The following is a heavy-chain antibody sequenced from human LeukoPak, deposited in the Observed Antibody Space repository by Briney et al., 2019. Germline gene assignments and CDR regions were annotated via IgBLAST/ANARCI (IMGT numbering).Heavy chain of an antibody. Sequence: ASVKVSCKASGYTFTSYAMHWVRQAPGQRLEWMGWINAGNGNTKYSQKFQGRVTITRDTSASTAYMELSSLRSEDTAVYYCARDRRGYCSSTSCYNWFDPWGQGTLVTVSS. D-gene: IGHD2-2*01. J-gene: IGHJ5*02. V-gene: IGHV1-3*01. CDR3: ARDRRGYCSSTSCYNWFDP. CDR1: GYTFTSYA. CDR2: INAGNGNT.